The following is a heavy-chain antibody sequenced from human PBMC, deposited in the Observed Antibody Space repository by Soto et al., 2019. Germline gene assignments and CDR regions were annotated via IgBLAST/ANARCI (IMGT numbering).Heavy chain of an antibody. CDR3: IAQAGCYEY. CDR2: IKSKTDGGTT. CDR1: GFPFSNAW. V-gene: IGHV3-15*01. D-gene: IGHD2-15*01. Sequence: EVQLVESGGGLVKPGGSLRLSCAASGFPFSNAWMSWVRQAPGTGLEWVGLIKSKTDGGTTDYAAPVKGRFTISRDDSKNTLYLQVNSLKTEDTAVYYCIAQAGCYEYWGQGTLVTVSS. J-gene: IGHJ4*02.